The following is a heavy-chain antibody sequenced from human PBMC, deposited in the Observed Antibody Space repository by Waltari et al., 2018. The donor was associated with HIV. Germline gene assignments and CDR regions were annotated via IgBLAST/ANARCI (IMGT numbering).Heavy chain of an antibody. CDR1: GLSGGAIS. D-gene: IGHD3-10*01. V-gene: IGHV3-53*01. CDR2: LYTEGRT. J-gene: IGHJ6*02. Sequence: VEAGGGLATSWGSLGPSCAASGLSGGAISRSWVSLAPGKGIQWVSVLYTEGRTQYMDSVKGRFTIFRDDSKNTLYLQMNSLRVDDTAIYYCARMKRSYGSGQSRYFYFGMDVWGQGTKVIISS. CDR3: ARMKRSYGSGQSRYFYFGMDV.